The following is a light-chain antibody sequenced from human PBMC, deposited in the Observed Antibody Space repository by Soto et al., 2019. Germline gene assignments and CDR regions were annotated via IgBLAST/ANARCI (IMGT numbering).Light chain of an antibody. CDR1: QGIRND. J-gene: IGKJ1*01. CDR3: LQDYNYPWT. CDR2: AAS. V-gene: IGKV1-6*01. Sequence: AIQMTQSPSSLSASVGDRDTITCRASQGIRNDLGWYQQKPGKAPKLLIYAASTLQSGVPSSFSGSGSVTDFTLTISSLQPEDFATYYCLQDYNYPWTFGQWTKVDIK.